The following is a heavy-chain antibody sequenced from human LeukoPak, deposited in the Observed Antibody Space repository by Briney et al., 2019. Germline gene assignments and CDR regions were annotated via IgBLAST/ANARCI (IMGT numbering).Heavy chain of an antibody. Sequence: PGGSLRLSCAASGFTFSSYSMNWVRQAPGKGLDWVSSVSSSSSYIYYADSVKGRFTISRDNAENSLYLQMNSLRAEDTAVYYCERDIFYDSSDYYYMDVWGKGPTVTVSS. J-gene: IGHJ6*03. CDR1: GFTFSSYS. CDR3: ERDIFYDSSDYYYMDV. CDR2: VSSSSSYI. V-gene: IGHV3-21*01. D-gene: IGHD3-22*01.